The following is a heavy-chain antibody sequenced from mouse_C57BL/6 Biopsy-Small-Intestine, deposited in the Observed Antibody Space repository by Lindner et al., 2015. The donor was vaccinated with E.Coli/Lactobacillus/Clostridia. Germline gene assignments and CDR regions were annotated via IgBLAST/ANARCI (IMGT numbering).Heavy chain of an antibody. J-gene: IGHJ2*01. CDR2: IYPGNGDA. V-gene: IGHV1-12*01. CDR1: GYTFISYN. CDR3: ASLTGTKGYFDY. Sequence: LQESGAELVRPGASVKMSCKASGYTFISYNMHWVKQTPRQGLEWIGAIYPGNGDASYNQKFKGKATLTVDKSSNTAYMELRSLTSEDSAVYYCASLTGTKGYFDYWGQGTTLTVSS. D-gene: IGHD4-1*01.